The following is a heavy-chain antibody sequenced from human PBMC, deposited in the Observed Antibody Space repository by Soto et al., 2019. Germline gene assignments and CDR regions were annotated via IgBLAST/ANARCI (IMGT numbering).Heavy chain of an antibody. CDR1: GFTFSSYA. V-gene: IGHV3-23*01. CDR3: AKDPPYYFGSGWFDP. J-gene: IGHJ5*02. CDR2: ISGSSDTT. D-gene: IGHD3-10*01. Sequence: EVQLLESGGGLVQPGGSLRLSCAASGFTFSSYAMSWVRQAPGKGLEWVSAISGSSDTTYYADSVKGRFTISRDNSKNRLYLQMNSLRAEDTAVYFCAKDPPYYFGSGWFDPWGQGALVTVSS.